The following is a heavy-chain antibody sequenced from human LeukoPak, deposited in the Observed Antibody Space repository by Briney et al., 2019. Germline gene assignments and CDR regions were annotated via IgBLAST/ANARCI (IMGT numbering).Heavy chain of an antibody. D-gene: IGHD4-17*01. CDR3: ARGVGTTVNYYYMDV. CDR2: MNPNSGNT. Sequence: ASVKVSCKASGYTFTSYDINWVRQAPGQGLEWMGWMNPNSGNTGYAQKFQGRVTMTRDTSISTAYMELSSLRFEDTAVYYCARGVGTTVNYYYMDVWGKGTTVTVSS. J-gene: IGHJ6*03. V-gene: IGHV1-8*01. CDR1: GYTFTSYD.